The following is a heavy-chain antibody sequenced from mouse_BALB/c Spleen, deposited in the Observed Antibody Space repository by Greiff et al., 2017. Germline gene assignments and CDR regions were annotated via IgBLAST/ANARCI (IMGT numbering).Heavy chain of an antibody. D-gene: IGHD4-1*01. V-gene: IGHV5-9-3*01. CDR2: ISSGGSYT. CDR1: GFTFSSYA. Sequence: EVKLVESGGGLVKPGGSLKLSCAASGFTFSSYAMSWVRQTPEKRLEWVATISSGGSYTYYPDSVKGRFTISRDNAKNTLYLQMSSLRSEDTAMYYYARRWDGFAYWGQGTLVTVSA. J-gene: IGHJ3*01. CDR3: ARRWDGFAY.